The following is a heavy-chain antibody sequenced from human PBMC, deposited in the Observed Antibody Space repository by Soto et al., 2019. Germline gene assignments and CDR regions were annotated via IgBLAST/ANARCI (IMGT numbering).Heavy chain of an antibody. Sequence: EVQLVESGGGLVQPGGSLRLSCAASGFRFSSYSMNWVRQAPGKGPEWVSYIDHSSSSVRYVDSVEGRFTISRDNAKDSLSLQMNSLRVEDTAMYYCAVGIAVARGYFDLWAVAPWSLSPQ. CDR3: AVGIAVARGYFDL. J-gene: IGHJ2*01. CDR2: IDHSSSSV. CDR1: GFRFSSYS. V-gene: IGHV3-48*04. D-gene: IGHD6-19*01.